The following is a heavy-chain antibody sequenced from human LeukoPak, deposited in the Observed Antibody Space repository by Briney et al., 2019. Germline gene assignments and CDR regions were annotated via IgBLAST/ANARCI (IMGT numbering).Heavy chain of an antibody. Sequence: RTGGSLRLSCAASGFTLSSHWMTWVRQAPGKGLEWVANINQDASAKYYVASVRGRFTISRDNAKNSIYLQMNSLRVDDTAAYYCARWDIRGTAHQLDYWGQGTLVTVSS. J-gene: IGHJ4*02. CDR1: GFTLSSHW. D-gene: IGHD5-12*01. CDR3: ARWDIRGTAHQLDY. V-gene: IGHV3-7*01. CDR2: INQDASAK.